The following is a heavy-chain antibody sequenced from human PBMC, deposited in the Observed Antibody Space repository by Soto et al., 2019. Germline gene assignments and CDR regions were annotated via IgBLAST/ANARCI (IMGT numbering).Heavy chain of an antibody. J-gene: IGHJ4*02. CDR2: INAPGSPT. D-gene: IGHD2-8*01. CDR3: AKDRQPDGLWPFDH. V-gene: IGHV3-23*01. CDR1: VFTFSTST. Sequence: GSVRLSCAPPVFTFSTSTLNSFRQAPGKGLEWVSGINAPGSPTYYAASVKGRFTVSRDNSKKMLFLQMNSLRDEDTAVYYCAKDRQPDGLWPFDHWGQGTLVTVSS.